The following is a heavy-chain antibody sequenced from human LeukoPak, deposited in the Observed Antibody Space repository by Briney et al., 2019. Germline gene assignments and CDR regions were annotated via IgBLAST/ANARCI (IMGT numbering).Heavy chain of an antibody. CDR2: IYYSGST. CDR3: ARDHGFWSGPYYYMDV. V-gene: IGHV4-59*01. J-gene: IGHJ6*03. CDR1: GGSISSYY. D-gene: IGHD3-3*01. Sequence: SETLSLTCTVSGGSISSYYWIWIRQPPGKGLEWIGYIYYSGSTNYNPSLKSRVTISVDTSKNQFSLKLSSVTAADTAVYYCARDHGFWSGPYYYMDVWGKGTTVTVSS.